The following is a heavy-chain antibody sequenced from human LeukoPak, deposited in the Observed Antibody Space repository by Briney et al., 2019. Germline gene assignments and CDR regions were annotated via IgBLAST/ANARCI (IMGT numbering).Heavy chain of an antibody. CDR3: AKQFVVGG. V-gene: IGHV3-23*01. Sequence: GGSLRLSCAASGFTFSNFAMNWVRQAPGKGPEWVSSISESGGNTDYADSVKGRFTISRDNSKHTLYLQMHRLRAEDTAMYYCAKQFVVGGWGQGTLVTVSS. D-gene: IGHD2-15*01. CDR2: ISESGGNT. CDR1: GFTFSNFA. J-gene: IGHJ4*02.